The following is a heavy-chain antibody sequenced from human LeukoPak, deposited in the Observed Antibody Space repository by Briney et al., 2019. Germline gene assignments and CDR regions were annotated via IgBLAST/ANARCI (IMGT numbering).Heavy chain of an antibody. D-gene: IGHD6-13*01. CDR2: ISYDGSNK. Sequence: GWSLRLSCAASGFTFSSYAMHWVRQAPGKGLEWVAVISYDGSNKYYADSVKGRFTISRDNSKNTLYLQMNSLRAEDTAVYYCARDSWGIAAADYYFDYWGQGTLVTVSS. V-gene: IGHV3-30-3*01. CDR1: GFTFSSYA. CDR3: ARDSWGIAAADYYFDY. J-gene: IGHJ4*02.